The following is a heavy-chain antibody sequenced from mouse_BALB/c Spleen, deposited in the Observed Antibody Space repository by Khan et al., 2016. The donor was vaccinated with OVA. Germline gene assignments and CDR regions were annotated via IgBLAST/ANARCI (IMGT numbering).Heavy chain of an antibody. J-gene: IGHJ2*01. Sequence: QIQLVQSGPELKKPGETVKTSCKASGYTFTDYSMHWVKQAPGKGLKWMGWINTETGEPTYADDFKGRFAFSLETSASTAYLQINNLKNEDTATYFCASGLKYGNFDYWGQGTTLTVSS. CDR3: ASGLKYGNFDY. V-gene: IGHV9-2-1*01. CDR2: INTETGEP. D-gene: IGHD2-10*02. CDR1: GYTFTDYS.